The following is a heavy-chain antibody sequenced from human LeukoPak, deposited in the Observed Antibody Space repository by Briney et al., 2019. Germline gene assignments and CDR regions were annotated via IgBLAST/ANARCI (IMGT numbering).Heavy chain of an antibody. Sequence: GASVKVSCKASGYTFTSYGISWVRQAPGQGLEWMGWISAYNGNTNYAQKLQGRVTMTRDMSTSTVYMELSSLRSEDTAVYYCARSQQLAIDYWGQGTLVTVSS. CDR3: ARSQQLAIDY. V-gene: IGHV1-18*01. CDR2: ISAYNGNT. D-gene: IGHD6-13*01. CDR1: GYTFTSYG. J-gene: IGHJ4*02.